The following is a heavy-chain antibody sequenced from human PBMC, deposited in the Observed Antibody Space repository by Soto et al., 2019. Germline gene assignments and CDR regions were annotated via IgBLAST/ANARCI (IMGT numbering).Heavy chain of an antibody. J-gene: IGHJ6*02. CDR3: ARDEKTWNYGSYGMDV. CDR2: IYYSGST. D-gene: IGHD1-7*01. V-gene: IGHV4-30-4*01. CDR1: GGSISSGDYY. Sequence: QVQLQESGPGLVKPSQTLSLTCTVSGGSISSGDYYWSWIRQPPGKGLEWIGYIYYSGSTYYNPSLKSRVTISVDTSKNQFSLKLSSVTAADTAVYYCARDEKTWNYGSYGMDVWGQGTTVTVSS.